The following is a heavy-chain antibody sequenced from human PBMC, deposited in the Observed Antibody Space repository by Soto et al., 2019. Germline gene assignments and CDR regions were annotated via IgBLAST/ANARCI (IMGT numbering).Heavy chain of an antibody. CDR1: GFTLNSFF. J-gene: IGHJ5*02. D-gene: IGHD3-22*01. CDR3: VREQDSRGYSVFNL. CDR2: ISNDGSST. V-gene: IGHV3-74*01. Sequence: SLRLSCAASGFTLNSFFMHWVRQAPGKGLMWVSRISNDGSSTTYADSVKGRFTISRDNARNTLYLQMNSLRVDDTAVYFCVREQDSRGYSVFNLWGQGAQVTVSS.